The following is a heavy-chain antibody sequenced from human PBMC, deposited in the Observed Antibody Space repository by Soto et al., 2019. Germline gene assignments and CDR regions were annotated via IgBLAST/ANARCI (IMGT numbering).Heavy chain of an antibody. Sequence: QLQLQESGPGLVKPSETLSLTCSVSGGSIRTNSFYWGWVRQAPGKGLEWIASIYSSGYTYYNPSLKSRVTPXXDXSXXRFSRTLTSVIAAVPAVFYCARHTLILGRLHGFDVWGRGTMVTVSS. D-gene: IGHD3-22*01. V-gene: IGHV4-39*01. CDR3: ARHTLILGRLHGFDV. CDR1: GGSIRTNSFY. J-gene: IGHJ3*01. CDR2: IYSSGYT.